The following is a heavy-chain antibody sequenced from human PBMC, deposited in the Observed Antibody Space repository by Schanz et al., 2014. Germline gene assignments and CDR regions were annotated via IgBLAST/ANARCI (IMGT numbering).Heavy chain of an antibody. CDR3: ARDGLGADY. J-gene: IGHJ4*02. CDR1: GGSISSGGYS. V-gene: IGHV4-30-2*01. CDR2: IYHSGST. Sequence: QLQLQESGSGLVKPSQTLSLTCAVSGGSISSGGYSWCWIRQPPGKGLEWIGYIYHSGSTYYNPSLKSRVTISLDRSKHQFSLRLRSVTEADTAVYYCARDGLGADYWGQGTLVTVSA.